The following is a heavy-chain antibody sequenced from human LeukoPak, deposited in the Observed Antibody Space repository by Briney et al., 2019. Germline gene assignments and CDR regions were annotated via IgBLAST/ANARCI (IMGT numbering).Heavy chain of an antibody. CDR1: GYTFTGYY. Sequence: ASVKVSCKASGYTFTGYYMHWVRQAPGQGLEWMGWINPNSGGTNYAQKFQGRVTMTRDTSISTAYMELSRLRSDDTAVYYCARRGYDFQLYYFDYWGQGTLVTASS. D-gene: IGHD3-3*01. V-gene: IGHV1-2*02. CDR3: ARRGYDFQLYYFDY. J-gene: IGHJ4*02. CDR2: INPNSGGT.